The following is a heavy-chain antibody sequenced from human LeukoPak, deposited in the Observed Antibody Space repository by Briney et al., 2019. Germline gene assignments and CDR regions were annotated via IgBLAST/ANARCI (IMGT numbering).Heavy chain of an antibody. D-gene: IGHD4-17*01. Sequence: GGSLRLSCAASGFTVSSNYMSWVRQAPGKGLEWVSVIYSGGSTYYADSVKGRFTISRDNSKNSLYLQMNSLRTEDTALYYCAKGLRSWTTVTQNEEYFDYWGQGTLVTVSS. CDR3: AKGLRSWTTVTQNEEYFDY. V-gene: IGHV3-53*05. CDR1: GFTVSSNY. CDR2: IYSGGST. J-gene: IGHJ4*02.